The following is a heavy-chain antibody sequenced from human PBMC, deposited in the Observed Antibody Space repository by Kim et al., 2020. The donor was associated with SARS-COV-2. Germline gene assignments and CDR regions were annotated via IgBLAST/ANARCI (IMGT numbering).Heavy chain of an antibody. Sequence: ASVKVSCKVSGYTLTELSMHWVRQAPGKGLEWMGGFDPEDGETIYAQKFQGRVTMTEDTSTDTAYMELSSLRSEDTAVYYCATEGCGGDCYYGYFQHWGQGTLVTVSS. CDR1: GYTLTELS. D-gene: IGHD2-21*01. CDR2: FDPEDGET. V-gene: IGHV1-24*01. J-gene: IGHJ1*01. CDR3: ATEGCGGDCYYGYFQH.